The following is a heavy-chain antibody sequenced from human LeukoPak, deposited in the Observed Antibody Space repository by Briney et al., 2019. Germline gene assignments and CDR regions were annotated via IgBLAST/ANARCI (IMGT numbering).Heavy chain of an antibody. J-gene: IGHJ5*02. D-gene: IGHD2-15*01. V-gene: IGHV1-2*02. CDR1: GYTFTDYY. CDR2: INPNSGGT. CDR3: ARVPPISRYCSGGSCYSS. Sequence: ASVKVSCKASGYTFTDYYIHWVRQAPGQGLEWMGWINPNSGGTNYAQKSQGRVTLTRDTSISTAYMELSRLKSDDTAVYYCARVPPISRYCSGGSCYSSWGQGTLVTVSS.